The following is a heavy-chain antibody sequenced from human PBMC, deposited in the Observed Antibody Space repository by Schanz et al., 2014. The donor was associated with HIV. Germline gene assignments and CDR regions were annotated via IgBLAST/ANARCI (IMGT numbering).Heavy chain of an antibody. J-gene: IGHJ6*02. Sequence: QVQLVQSGGGVVQPGRSLRLSCAASGFTFSSYGMHWVRQAPGKGLEWVAVIWYDGTNKYYVDSVKDRFTISRDNSKNTLYLQMNGLRAEDTAVYYCARTSRIVIPDRDPRLSYLYGMDVWGQGTTVTVSS. CDR2: IWYDGTNK. CDR3: ARTSRIVIPDRDPRLSYLYGMDV. V-gene: IGHV3-33*01. D-gene: IGHD1-26*01. CDR1: GFTFSSYG.